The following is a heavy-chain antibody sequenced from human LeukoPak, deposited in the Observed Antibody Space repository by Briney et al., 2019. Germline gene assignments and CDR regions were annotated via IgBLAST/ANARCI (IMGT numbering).Heavy chain of an antibody. CDR1: GYTFTSYY. CDR3: AREGLYYDFWSGMDV. V-gene: IGHV1-46*01. J-gene: IGHJ6*02. D-gene: IGHD3-3*01. CDR2: INPSGGST. Sequence: ASVKVSCKASGYTFTSYYMHWVRQAPGQGLEWMGVINPSGGSTSYAQKFQGRVTMTRDTSTSTVYMELSSLRSEDTAVYYCAREGLYYDFWSGMDVWGQGTTVTVSS.